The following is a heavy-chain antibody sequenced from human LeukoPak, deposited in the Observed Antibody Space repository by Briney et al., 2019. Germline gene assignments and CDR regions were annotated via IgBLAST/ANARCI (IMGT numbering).Heavy chain of an antibody. V-gene: IGHV1-69*01. CDR2: IIPIFGTA. J-gene: IGHJ4*02. D-gene: IGHD6-13*01. CDR3: ASTAAGYPPYYFDY. Sequence: GASVKVSCKASGGTFSSYAISWVRQAPGQGLEWMGGIIPIFGTANYAQKFQGRVTITADESTSTAYMELSSLRSEDTAVYYCASTAAGYPPYYFDYWGQGTLVTVSS. CDR1: GGTFSSYA.